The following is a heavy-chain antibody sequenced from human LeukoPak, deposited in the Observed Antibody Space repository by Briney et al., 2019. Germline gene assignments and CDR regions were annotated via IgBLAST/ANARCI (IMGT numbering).Heavy chain of an antibody. D-gene: IGHD2-21*02. CDR3: ARGWGPAYCGGDCHRHFDY. CDR1: GGSISSGGYS. J-gene: IGHJ4*02. CDR2: IYSSGTT. V-gene: IGHV4-30-4*07. Sequence: SQTLSLTCDVTGGSISSGGYSWNWIRQPPGQGLEWIGYIYSSGTTSYYPSLKSRVTISVDTSKNQFSLKLTSVTAADTAVYYCARGWGPAYCGGDCHRHFDYWGQGTLVTVSS.